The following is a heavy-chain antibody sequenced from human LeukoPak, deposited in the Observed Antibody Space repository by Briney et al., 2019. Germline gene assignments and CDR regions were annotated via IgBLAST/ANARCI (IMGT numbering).Heavy chain of an antibody. V-gene: IGHV3-53*05. D-gene: IGHD1-7*01. CDR2: IYSGGST. Sequence: GGSLRLSCAASGFTVSSNYMSWVRQAPGKGLEWVSVIYSGGSTYYADSVKGRFTISRDNSKNTLYLQMNSLRAEDTAVYYCAKGRYNWNYVTSYYFDYWGQGTLVTVSS. CDR1: GFTVSSNY. J-gene: IGHJ4*02. CDR3: AKGRYNWNYVTSYYFDY.